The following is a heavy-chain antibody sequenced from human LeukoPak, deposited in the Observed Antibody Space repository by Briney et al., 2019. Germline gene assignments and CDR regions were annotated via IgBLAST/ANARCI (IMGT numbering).Heavy chain of an antibody. D-gene: IGHD2-2*01. V-gene: IGHV3-23*01. CDR1: GFNFGNYA. CDR2: IGDTGRST. Sequence: GGSLRLSCAASGFNFGNYAMSWVRQAPGKGLEWVSAIGDTGRSTYYADSVKGRFTISRDNSRNTLYLQMNSLRAEDTAIYYCAKAGSGYYSSTSCLYYFDYWGQGTLVTVSS. CDR3: AKAGSGYYSSTSCLYYFDY. J-gene: IGHJ4*02.